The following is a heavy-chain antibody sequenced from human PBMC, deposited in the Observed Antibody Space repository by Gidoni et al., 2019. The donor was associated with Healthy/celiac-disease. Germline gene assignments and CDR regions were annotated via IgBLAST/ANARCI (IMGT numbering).Heavy chain of an antibody. J-gene: IGHJ4*02. D-gene: IGHD4-17*01. CDR3: AKDLYGDYATYYFDY. CDR2: SSGSGGST. V-gene: IGHV3-23*01. Sequence: EVQLLESGGGLVQPGGSLRLSCAASGFTFSRYAMSWVRQAPGKGLEGVSASSGSGGSTYYADSVKGRFTISRDNSKNTLYLQMNSLRAEDTAVYYCAKDLYGDYATYYFDYWGQGTLVTVSS. CDR1: GFTFSRYA.